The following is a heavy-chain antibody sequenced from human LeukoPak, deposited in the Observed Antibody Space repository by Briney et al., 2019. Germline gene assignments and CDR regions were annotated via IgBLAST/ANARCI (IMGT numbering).Heavy chain of an antibody. Sequence: GGSLRLSCAASGFIFSDAWMSWVRQAPGKGLEWVGRIKSKTDGGTTDYAAPVKGRFTISRDDSKNTLHLQLNSLKAEDTAVYFCTTEGVVVITDDALDIWGQGTMVTVSS. CDR1: GFIFSDAW. V-gene: IGHV3-15*01. J-gene: IGHJ3*02. CDR2: IKSKTDGGTT. CDR3: TTEGVVVITDDALDI. D-gene: IGHD3-22*01.